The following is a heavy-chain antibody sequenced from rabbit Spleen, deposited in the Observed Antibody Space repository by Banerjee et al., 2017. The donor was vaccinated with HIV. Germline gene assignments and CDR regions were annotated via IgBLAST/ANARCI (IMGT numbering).Heavy chain of an antibody. CDR3: ARSQNSVWGRLEL. V-gene: IGHV1S40*01. Sequence: QSLEETGGDLVKPGASLTLTCTASGLDFSSYYYMCWVRQAPGKGLEWIGCIYTSSGNTYYASWAKGRFTISKTSSTTVTLQMTSLTVADTATYFCARSQNSVWGRLELWGQGTLVTVS. D-gene: IGHD4-1*01. CDR1: GLDFSSYYY. J-gene: IGHJ3*01. CDR2: IYTSSGNT.